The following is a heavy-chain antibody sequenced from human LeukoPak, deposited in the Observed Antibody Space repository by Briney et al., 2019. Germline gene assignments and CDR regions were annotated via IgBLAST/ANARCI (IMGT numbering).Heavy chain of an antibody. V-gene: IGHV3-23*01. CDR1: GFTFSSYS. Sequence: PGGSLSLSWAASGFTFSSYSMNWVRQAPGKGLEWVSTISGSGGSTYYADSVKGRFTISRDNSKNKLYLQMNSLRADDTAVYYCAKGKYNWNTESFDYWGQGTLVTVSS. D-gene: IGHD1/OR15-1a*01. J-gene: IGHJ4*02. CDR3: AKGKYNWNTESFDY. CDR2: ISGSGGST.